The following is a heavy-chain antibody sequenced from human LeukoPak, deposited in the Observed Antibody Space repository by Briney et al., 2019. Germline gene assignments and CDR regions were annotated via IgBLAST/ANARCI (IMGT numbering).Heavy chain of an antibody. CDR1: GFTFSSYS. J-gene: IGHJ4*02. CDR3: ARGLYFYYDSSGYYFDY. Sequence: GGSLRLSCAASGFTFSSYSMNWVRQAPGKGLEWVSSISSSSSYIYYADSVKGRFTISRDNAKNSLYLQMNSLRAEDTAVYYCARGLYFYYDSSGYYFDYWGQGTLVTVSS. CDR2: ISSSSSYI. D-gene: IGHD3-22*01. V-gene: IGHV3-21*01.